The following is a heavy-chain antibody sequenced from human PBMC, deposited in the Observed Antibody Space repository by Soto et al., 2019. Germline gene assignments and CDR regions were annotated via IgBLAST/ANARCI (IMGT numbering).Heavy chain of an antibody. CDR2: IYYSGST. CDR1: GGSVSSGSYY. V-gene: IGHV4-61*01. Sequence: TLSLTCTVSGGSVSSGSYYWSWIRQPPGKGLEWIGYIYYSGSTNYNPSLKSRVTISVDTSKNQFSLKLSSVTAADTAVYYCARDIGMNGPFDYWGQGALVTVSS. J-gene: IGHJ4*02. D-gene: IGHD1-26*01. CDR3: ARDIGMNGPFDY.